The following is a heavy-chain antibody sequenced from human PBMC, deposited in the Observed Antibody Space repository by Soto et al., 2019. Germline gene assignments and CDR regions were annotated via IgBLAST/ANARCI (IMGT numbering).Heavy chain of an antibody. D-gene: IGHD6-19*01. CDR2: ISGNGGST. J-gene: IGHJ4*02. V-gene: IGHV3-23*01. Sequence: EVQLLESGGGLVQPGGSLRLSCAASGFTFSSYAMSWVRQAPGKGLEWVSAISGNGGSTYYADSAKGRFTISRDNSKNTLYLQMNSLRVEDTAVYYCTRDQQWLIPSYWGQGTLVTVYS. CDR1: GFTFSSYA. CDR3: TRDQQWLIPSY.